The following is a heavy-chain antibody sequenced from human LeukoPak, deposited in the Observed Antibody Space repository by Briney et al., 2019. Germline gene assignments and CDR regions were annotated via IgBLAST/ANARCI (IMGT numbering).Heavy chain of an antibody. V-gene: IGHV3-53*01. Sequence: GGSLRLSCAASGFTVSSNYMSWVRQAPGKGLEWVSVIYSGGSTYYADSVKGRFTISRDNSKNTLYLQMNSLRAEDTAVYYCATTSEWRMVVFDIWGQGTIVTVS. D-gene: IGHD2-15*01. CDR1: GFTVSSNY. CDR3: ATTSEWRMVVFDI. CDR2: IYSGGST. J-gene: IGHJ3*02.